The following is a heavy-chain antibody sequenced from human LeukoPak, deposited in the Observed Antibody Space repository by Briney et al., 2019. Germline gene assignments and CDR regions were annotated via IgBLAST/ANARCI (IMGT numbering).Heavy chain of an antibody. J-gene: IGHJ5*02. D-gene: IGHD2-8*02. CDR2: IYYSGST. CDR1: GGSISSGDYY. Sequence: PSQTLSLTCTVSGGSISSGDYYWSWIRQPPGKGLEWIGYIYYSGSTYYNPSLKSRVTISVDTSKNQFSLKLSSVTAADTAVYYCARDFTGGSCAFDPWGQGTLVTVSS. CDR3: ARDFTGGSCAFDP. V-gene: IGHV4-30-4*08.